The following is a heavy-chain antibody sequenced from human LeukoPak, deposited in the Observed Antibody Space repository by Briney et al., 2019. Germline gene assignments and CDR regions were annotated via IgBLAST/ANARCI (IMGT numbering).Heavy chain of an antibody. J-gene: IGHJ4*02. CDR3: ARENDYGFDY. V-gene: IGHV1-2*02. CDR1: GYTFTGYY. D-gene: IGHD4-17*01. CDR2: INPNSGGT. Sequence: ASVTVSCKASGYTFTGYYMHWVRQAPGQGLEWMGWINPNSGGTNYAQKFQGRVTMTRDTSISTTYMELSRLRSDGTAVYYCARENDYGFDYWGQGTLVTVSS.